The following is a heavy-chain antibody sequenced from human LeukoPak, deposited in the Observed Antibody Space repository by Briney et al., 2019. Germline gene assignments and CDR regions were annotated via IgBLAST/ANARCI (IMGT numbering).Heavy chain of an antibody. J-gene: IGHJ4*02. V-gene: IGHV3-48*03. CDR2: ISGSGDSI. Sequence: GGSLRLSCAASGFTFSSYEMNWVRQAPGKGLDWVSHISGSGDSIYYADSVKGRFTISRDNAKNLLYLQMNSLRAEDTAVYYCARDWATTWYGEYFDYWGQGTLVTVSS. D-gene: IGHD3-10*01. CDR1: GFTFSSYE. CDR3: ARDWATTWYGEYFDY.